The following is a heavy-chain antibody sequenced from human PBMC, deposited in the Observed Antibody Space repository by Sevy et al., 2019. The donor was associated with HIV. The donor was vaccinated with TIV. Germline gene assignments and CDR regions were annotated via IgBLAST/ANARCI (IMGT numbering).Heavy chain of an antibody. D-gene: IGHD4-17*01. Sequence: GESLKISCATSEFTFSSYSMNWVRQAPGNGLECVSSISGGGTYIYYADSVKGRFTISRDNAKNSLSLQMNSLRAEDTAVYYCARGTHDYGDYDRDAFDIWGQGTMVTVSS. CDR1: EFTFSSYS. CDR2: ISGGGTYI. CDR3: ARGTHDYGDYDRDAFDI. J-gene: IGHJ3*02. V-gene: IGHV3-21*01.